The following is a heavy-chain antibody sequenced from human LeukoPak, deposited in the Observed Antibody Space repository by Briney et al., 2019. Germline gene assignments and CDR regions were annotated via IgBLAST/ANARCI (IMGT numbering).Heavy chain of an antibody. J-gene: IGHJ4*02. CDR2: IYYNGNT. V-gene: IGHV4-39*01. CDR3: TRQGDGGRAFDY. CDR1: GFSFSSYE. Sequence: SGGSLRLSCAASGFSFSSYEMNWVRQTPGKGLEWIGTIYYNGNTYYNASLKSRVSISGDTSNNQFSLRLTSVTATDTAVYYCTRQGDGGRAFDYWGQGILVTVSS. D-gene: IGHD4-23*01.